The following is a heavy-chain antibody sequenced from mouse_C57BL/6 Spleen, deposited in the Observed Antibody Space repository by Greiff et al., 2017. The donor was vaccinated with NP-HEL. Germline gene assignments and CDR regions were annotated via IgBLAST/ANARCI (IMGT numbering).Heavy chain of an antibody. CDR3: ASSYYGSR. V-gene: IGHV1-26*01. J-gene: IGHJ3*02. Sequence: VQLQQSGPELVKPGASVKISCKASGYTFTDYYMNWVKQSHGKSLEWIGDINPNNGGTSYNQKFKGKATLTVDKSSSTAYMELRSLTSEDSAVYYCASSYYGSRWGQGTLVTVSA. D-gene: IGHD1-1*01. CDR1: GYTFTDYY. CDR2: INPNNGGT.